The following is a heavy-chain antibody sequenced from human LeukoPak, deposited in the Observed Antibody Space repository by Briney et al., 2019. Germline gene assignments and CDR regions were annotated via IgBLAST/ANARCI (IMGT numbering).Heavy chain of an antibody. Sequence: GGSLRLSCAASGFTFDDYAMHWVRQAPGKGLEWVSGISWNSGSIGYADSVKGRFTISRDNAKNSLYLQMNSLRAEDTALYYCAKGPYYYDSSGYAQDYYWGQGTLVTVSS. CDR3: AKGPYYYDSSGYAQDYY. D-gene: IGHD3-22*01. J-gene: IGHJ4*02. CDR2: ISWNSGSI. V-gene: IGHV3-9*01. CDR1: GFTFDDYA.